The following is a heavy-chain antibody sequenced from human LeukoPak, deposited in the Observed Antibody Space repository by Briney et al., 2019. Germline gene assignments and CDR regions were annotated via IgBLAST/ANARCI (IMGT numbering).Heavy chain of an antibody. CDR3: AREATVTPGWFDP. V-gene: IGHV4-31*03. D-gene: IGHD4-17*01. J-gene: IGHJ5*02. CDR1: GGSISSGGYY. CDR2: AYYSGST. Sequence: SETLSLTCTVSGGSISSGGYYWSWIRQHPGKGLEWIGYAYYSGSTYYNPSLKSRVTISVDTSKNQFSLKLSSVTAADTAVYYCAREATVTPGWFDPWGQGTLVTVSS.